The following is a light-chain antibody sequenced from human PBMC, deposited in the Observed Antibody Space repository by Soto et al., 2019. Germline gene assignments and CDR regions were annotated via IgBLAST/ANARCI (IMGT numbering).Light chain of an antibody. CDR1: KSVSSSY. V-gene: IGKV3-20*01. J-gene: IGKJ5*01. CDR3: QQYGSSLSIT. CDR2: GAS. Sequence: EIVLTPSPGTLSLSPGERATLSCRASKSVSSSYLAWYQQKPGQAPRLLIYGASSRATGITDRFSGSGSGTDFTLTISRLEPEDFAVYYCQQYGSSLSITFGQGPRLEIK.